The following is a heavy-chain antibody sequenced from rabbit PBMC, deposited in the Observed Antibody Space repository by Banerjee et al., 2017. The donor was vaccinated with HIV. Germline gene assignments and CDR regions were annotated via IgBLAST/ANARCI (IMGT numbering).Heavy chain of an antibody. CDR2: INAVTGKA. V-gene: IGHV1S45*01. CDR1: GFSFTSSYW. J-gene: IGHJ6*01. D-gene: IGHD1-1*01. Sequence: QEQVVESRGGLVKPGTSLTLTCTASGFSFTSSYWICWVRQAPGKGLEWIACINAVTGKAVYATWAKGRFTFSKTSSTTVTLQMTSLTAADTATYFCARDTSTSFSSYGMDLWGPGTLVTVS. CDR3: ARDTSTSFSSYGMDL.